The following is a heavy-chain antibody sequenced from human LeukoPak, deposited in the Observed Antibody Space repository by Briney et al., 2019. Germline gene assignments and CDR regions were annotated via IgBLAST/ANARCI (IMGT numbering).Heavy chain of an antibody. D-gene: IGHD6-13*01. J-gene: IGHJ1*01. Sequence: PSETLSLTCTVSGGSISSYYWSWIRQPPGKGLEWIGYIYYSGSTNYNPSLKSRVTISVDTSKNQFSLKLSSVTAADTAVYYCARVGAAAGTGYFQHWGQGTLVTVSS. CDR2: IYYSGST. CDR1: GGSISSYY. V-gene: IGHV4-59*01. CDR3: ARVGAAAGTGYFQH.